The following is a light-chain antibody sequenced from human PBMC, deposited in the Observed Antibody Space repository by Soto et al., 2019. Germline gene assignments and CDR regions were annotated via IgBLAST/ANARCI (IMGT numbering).Light chain of an antibody. CDR1: SSDVGLYDY. CDR3: SSYKSDSSYV. J-gene: IGLJ1*01. Sequence: QSALTQAASVSGSPGQSITISCTGTSSDVGLYDYVSWYQQHPGKAPQLMIYAVSNRPSGVSNRFSASKSGNTASLFISGLQADDEADYYCSSYKSDSSYVFGSGTKVTV. CDR2: AVS. V-gene: IGLV2-14*01.